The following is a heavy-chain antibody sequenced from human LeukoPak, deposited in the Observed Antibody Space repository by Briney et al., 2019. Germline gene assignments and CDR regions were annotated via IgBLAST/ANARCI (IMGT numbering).Heavy chain of an antibody. V-gene: IGHV3-23*01. Sequence: GGSLRLSCAASGFTFSNYAMSWVRQAPGKGLEWVSSISVSGGSTYYANSVRARFTISRDNSKNTMYLQMNSLRAEDTAVYYCAKGMAAAGTELDFWGQGTLVTVSS. J-gene: IGHJ4*02. D-gene: IGHD6-13*01. CDR3: AKGMAAAGTELDF. CDR1: GFTFSNYA. CDR2: ISVSGGST.